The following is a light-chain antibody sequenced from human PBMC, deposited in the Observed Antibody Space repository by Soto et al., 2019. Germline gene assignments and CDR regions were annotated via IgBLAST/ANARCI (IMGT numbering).Light chain of an antibody. CDR3: GTWDSSLSAYV. CDR1: SSNIGNNY. CDR2: DTN. J-gene: IGLJ1*01. Sequence: QSVLTQPPSVSAAPGQKVTISCSGSSSNIGNNYVSWYQQLPGTAPKLLIYDTNKRPSGIPDRFSGSKSGTSATLGITGLQTGDDADYYCGTWDSSLSAYVFGTGTKVTVL. V-gene: IGLV1-51*01.